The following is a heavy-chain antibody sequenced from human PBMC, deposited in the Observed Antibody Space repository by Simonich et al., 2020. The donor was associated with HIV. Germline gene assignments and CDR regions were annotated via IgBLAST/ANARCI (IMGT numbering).Heavy chain of an antibody. V-gene: IGHV3-30*07. CDR3: ASGGSISSVWADDY. D-gene: IGHD3-16*01. CDR2: ISYDGSNK. Sequence: QVQLVESGGGVVQPGRSLRLSCAASGFTFSSYAMHWVRKAPGKGLEWVAVISYDGSNKYYADYVKGRITIPRDNSKNTLYLQMNSLRAEDTAVYYCASGGSISSVWADDYWGQGTLVTVSS. CDR1: GFTFSSYA. J-gene: IGHJ4*02.